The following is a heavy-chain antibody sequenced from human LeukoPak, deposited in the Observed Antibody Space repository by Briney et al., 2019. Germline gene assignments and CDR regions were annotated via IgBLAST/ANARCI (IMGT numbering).Heavy chain of an antibody. V-gene: IGHV3-30*18. J-gene: IGHJ4*02. CDR1: GFTFSSYG. D-gene: IGHD6-13*01. CDR2: ISYDGSNK. CDR3: AKDNIAAAGLFDY. Sequence: GGSLRLSCAASGFTFSSYGMHWVRQAPGKGLEWVAVISYDGSNKYYADSVKGRFTIPRDNSKNTLYLQMNSLRAEDTAVYYCAKDNIAAAGLFDYWGQGTLVTVSS.